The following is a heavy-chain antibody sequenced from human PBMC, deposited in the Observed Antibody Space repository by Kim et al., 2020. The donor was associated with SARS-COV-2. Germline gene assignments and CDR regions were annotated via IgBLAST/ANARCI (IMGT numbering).Heavy chain of an antibody. CDR2: ISGSGGST. CDR1: GFTFSSYA. Sequence: GGSLRLSCAASGFTFSSYAMSWVRQAPGKGLEWVSAISGSGGSTYYADSVKGRFTISRDNSKNTLYLQMNSLRAEDTAVYYCAKDRGGDYYGSGTGYGMDVWGQGTTVTVSS. V-gene: IGHV3-23*01. D-gene: IGHD3-10*01. J-gene: IGHJ6*02. CDR3: AKDRGGDYYGSGTGYGMDV.